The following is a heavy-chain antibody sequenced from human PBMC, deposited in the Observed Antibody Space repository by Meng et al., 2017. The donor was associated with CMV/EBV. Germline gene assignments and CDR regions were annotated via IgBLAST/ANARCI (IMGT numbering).Heavy chain of an antibody. V-gene: IGHV4-34*01. CDR3: ARVWDSGWDY. CDR2: INHSGST. J-gene: IGHJ4*02. Sequence: QGGGGPLKPSETLSRTRPVYCGSSNRYSLSRIRQTPGKGLDWIGEINHSGSTNYDPSLKSRVNISVDTSKNQFSLKLSSVTAADTAVYYCARVWDSGWDYWGQGTLVTVSS. D-gene: IGHD3-22*01. CDR1: CGSSNRYS.